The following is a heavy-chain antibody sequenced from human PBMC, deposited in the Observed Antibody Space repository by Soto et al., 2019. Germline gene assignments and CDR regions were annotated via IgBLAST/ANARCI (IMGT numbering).Heavy chain of an antibody. CDR3: AKGPALENYYYMDV. V-gene: IGHV3-23*01. CDR2: ISGSGGST. J-gene: IGHJ6*03. CDR1: GFTFSSYA. Sequence: GGSLRLSCAASGFTFSSYAMSWVRQAPGKGLVWVSAISGSGGSTYYADSVKGRFTISRDNSKNTLYLQMNSLRAEDTAVYYCAKGPALENYYYMDVWGKGTTVTVSS.